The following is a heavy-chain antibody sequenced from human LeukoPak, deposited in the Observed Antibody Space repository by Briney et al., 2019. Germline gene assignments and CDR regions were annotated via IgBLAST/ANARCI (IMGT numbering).Heavy chain of an antibody. Sequence: GGSLRLSCAAAGFPFNSYWMTWVRQAPGKGLGWVANIRQDGITKHYLDSVKGRFTISRDNAMNSLYLQMNSLRAEDTAIYYCARSVPYGTTWYGRSDFWGQGTQVTVSS. CDR3: ARSVPYGTTWYGRSDF. CDR2: IRQDGITK. V-gene: IGHV3-7*03. J-gene: IGHJ4*02. D-gene: IGHD6-13*01. CDR1: GFPFNSYW.